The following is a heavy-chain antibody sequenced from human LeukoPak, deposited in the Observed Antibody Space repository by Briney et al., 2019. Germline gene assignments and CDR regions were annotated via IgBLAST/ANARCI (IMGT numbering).Heavy chain of an antibody. CDR2: VYTSGST. J-gene: IGHJ4*02. V-gene: IGHV4-4*07. CDR3: ARVWVGGTRPRAHFDY. CDR1: GGSISSYY. D-gene: IGHD3-10*01. Sequence: SETLSLTCTVSGGSISSYYWSWIRQPAGKGLEWIGRVYTSGSTNYNPSLKRRVTISVDTSKNQFSLKLSSVTAADTAVYYCARVWVGGTRPRAHFDYWGQGTLVTVSS.